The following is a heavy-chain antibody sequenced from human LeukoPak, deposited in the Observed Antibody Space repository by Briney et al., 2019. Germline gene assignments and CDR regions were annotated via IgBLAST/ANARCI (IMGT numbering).Heavy chain of an antibody. Sequence: GESLKISCKGSGYSFATYWIAWVRQMPGKGLEWMGIIYPGDSDTRYSPSFQGQVTISADKSISTAYLQWSSLKASDTAMYYCARHLAAAGIDYWGQGTLVTVSS. CDR1: GYSFATYW. CDR3: ARHLAAAGIDY. V-gene: IGHV5-51*01. D-gene: IGHD6-13*01. J-gene: IGHJ4*02. CDR2: IYPGDSDT.